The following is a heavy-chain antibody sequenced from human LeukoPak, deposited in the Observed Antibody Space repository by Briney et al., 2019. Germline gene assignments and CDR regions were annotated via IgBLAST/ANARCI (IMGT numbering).Heavy chain of an antibody. CDR1: GYSISSGYY. D-gene: IGHD4-23*01. CDR2: IYHSGST. J-gene: IGHJ4*02. Sequence: SETLSLTCAVSGYSISSGYYWGWIRQPPGKGLGWIGSIYHSGSTYYNPSLKSRVTISVDTSKNQFSLKLSSVTAADTAVYYCARITVVTPPGYWGQGTLVTVSS. V-gene: IGHV4-38-2*01. CDR3: ARITVVTPPGY.